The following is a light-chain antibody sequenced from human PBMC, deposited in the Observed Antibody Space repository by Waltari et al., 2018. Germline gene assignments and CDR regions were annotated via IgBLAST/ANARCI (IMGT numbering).Light chain of an antibody. V-gene: IGKV3-20*01. CDR1: QSVSRALRT. CDR2: DAS. J-gene: IGKJ1*01. CDR3: QRYGTLPAT. Sequence: EIVLTQSPGTLSLSPWERATLSCRASQSVSRALRTLAWYQQKPGQAPRLLIYDASTRATGIPDRFSGSGSGTDFTLTISRLEPDDFAVYYCQRYGTLPATFGQGTKVEIK.